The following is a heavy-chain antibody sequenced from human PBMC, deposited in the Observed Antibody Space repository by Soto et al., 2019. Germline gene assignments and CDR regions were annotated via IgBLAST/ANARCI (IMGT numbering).Heavy chain of an antibody. V-gene: IGHV3-23*01. J-gene: IGHJ4*02. CDR1: GFTFSNYA. CDR2: IINTGDST. Sequence: GGSLRLSCAASGFTFSNYAMTWVRQAPGKGLDWVSSIINTGDSTHHADTVKGRFTISRDNSKNTLYLQMNSLRAEDTAMYYCVKETGNNWGYWEYWGQGTLVTVSS. D-gene: IGHD3-22*01. CDR3: VKETGNNWGYWEY.